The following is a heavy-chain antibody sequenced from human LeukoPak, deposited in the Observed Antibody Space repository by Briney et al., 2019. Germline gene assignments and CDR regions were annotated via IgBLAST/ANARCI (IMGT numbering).Heavy chain of an antibody. D-gene: IGHD3-10*01. Sequence: GGSLRLSCAASGFTFSSYSMNWVRQAPGKGLEWVSYISSSSSTIYYADSAKGRFTISRDNAKNSLYLQMNSLRAEDTAVYYCARDSLSTYYYGSGSYFLPDYWGQGTLVTVSS. CDR3: ARDSLSTYYYGSGSYFLPDY. V-gene: IGHV3-48*01. CDR2: ISSSSSTI. CDR1: GFTFSSYS. J-gene: IGHJ4*02.